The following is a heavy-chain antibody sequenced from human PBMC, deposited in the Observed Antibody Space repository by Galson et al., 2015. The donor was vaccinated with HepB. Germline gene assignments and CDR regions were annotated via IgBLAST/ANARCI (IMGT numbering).Heavy chain of an antibody. CDR1: GFIFSYYA. CDR3: VPKRWHTSDWSVIVY. CDR2: ISSDGVST. Sequence: SLRLSCAASGFIFSYYAMHWVRQAPGKGLEYVSAISSDGVSTYYADSVKGRFTISRDNSKNTLYLQLSSLRAEDTAVYYCVPKRWHTSDWSVIVYWGQGTLVTVSS. V-gene: IGHV3-64D*06. J-gene: IGHJ4*02. D-gene: IGHD5-24*01.